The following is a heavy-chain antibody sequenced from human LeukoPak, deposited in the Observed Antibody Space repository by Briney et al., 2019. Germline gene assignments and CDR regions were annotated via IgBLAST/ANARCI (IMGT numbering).Heavy chain of an antibody. CDR1: GFTFSSYG. CDR2: IWYDGSNK. CDR3: AKHGWSSSWYNLVDYYYGMDV. J-gene: IGHJ6*02. Sequence: GGSLRLSCAASGFTFSSYGMHWVRQAPGKGLEWVAVIWYDGSNKYYADSVKGRFTISRDNSKNTLYLQMNSLRAEDTAVYYCAKHGWSSSWYNLVDYYYGMDVWGQGTTVTVSS. V-gene: IGHV3-30*02. D-gene: IGHD6-13*01.